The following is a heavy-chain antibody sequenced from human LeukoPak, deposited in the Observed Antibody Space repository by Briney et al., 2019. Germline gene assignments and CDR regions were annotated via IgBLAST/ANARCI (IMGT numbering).Heavy chain of an antibody. D-gene: IGHD1-26*01. J-gene: IGHJ3*02. CDR3: ARDSVGATLDAFDI. Sequence: GGSLRLSCAASGFTVSSYSMNWVRQAPGKGLEWVSSTSSRSSSYTYYADSVKGRSTISRDNAKNSLYLQMNSLRAEDTAVYYCARDSVGATLDAFDIWGQGTTVTVSS. CDR2: TSSRSSSYT. V-gene: IGHV3-21*01. CDR1: GFTVSSYS.